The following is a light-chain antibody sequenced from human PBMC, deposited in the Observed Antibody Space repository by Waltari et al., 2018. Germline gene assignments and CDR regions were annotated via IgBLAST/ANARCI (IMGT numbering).Light chain of an antibody. CDR1: NTGSKS. CDR2: DDS. CDR3: QVWDSSSDHAV. Sequence: SYVLTQPPSVSVAPGKTARITCGGNNTGSKSVHWYQQKPGQAPVLVVYDDSDRPSGNPERFSGSNSGNTATLTISRVEAGDEADYYCQVWDSSSDHAVFGGGTQLTVL. J-gene: IGLJ7*01. V-gene: IGLV3-21*03.